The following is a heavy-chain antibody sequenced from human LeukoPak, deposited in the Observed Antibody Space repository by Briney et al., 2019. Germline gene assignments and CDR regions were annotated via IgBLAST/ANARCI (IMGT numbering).Heavy chain of an antibody. V-gene: IGHV4-31*03. CDR3: ARASLAYCSGGSCYAIDH. Sequence: SQTLSLTCTVSGGSISSGGYYWSWIRQHPGKGLEWIGYRHYSGTTYYNASLKSRLTISVDTSKNQFSLKLSSVTAADTAVYYCARASLAYCSGGSCYAIDHWGRGTLVTVSS. D-gene: IGHD2-15*01. CDR1: GGSISSGGYY. CDR2: RHYSGTT. J-gene: IGHJ4*02.